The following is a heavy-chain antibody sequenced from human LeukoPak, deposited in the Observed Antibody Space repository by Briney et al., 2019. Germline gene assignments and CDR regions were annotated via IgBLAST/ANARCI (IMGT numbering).Heavy chain of an antibody. Sequence: SETLSLTCTVSGGSISSGSYYWSWIRQPAGKGLEWIGYIYYSGSTNYNPSLKSRVTISVDTSKNQFSLKLSSVTAADTAVYYCARGEYYYDSSGYYEIYFDYWGQGTLVTVSS. V-gene: IGHV4-61*10. D-gene: IGHD3-22*01. CDR2: IYYSGST. CDR1: GGSISSGSYY. J-gene: IGHJ4*02. CDR3: ARGEYYYDSSGYYEIYFDY.